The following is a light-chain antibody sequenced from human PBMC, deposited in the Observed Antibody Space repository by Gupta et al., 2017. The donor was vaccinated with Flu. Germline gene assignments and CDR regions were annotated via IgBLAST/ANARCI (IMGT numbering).Light chain of an antibody. CDR2: EVT. CDR1: HSDVGGYHF. Sequence: QSALPQPASVSVSPRPSITISCSGTHSDVGGYHFVTWNQHHPGRAPKLLIYEVTKRPFEISDRFSGSKSGKTASLTISGRQPEEEAEYFCAAYTDANTWVFGSGSRVTVL. V-gene: IGLV2-14*01. J-gene: IGLJ1*01. CDR3: AAYTDANTWV.